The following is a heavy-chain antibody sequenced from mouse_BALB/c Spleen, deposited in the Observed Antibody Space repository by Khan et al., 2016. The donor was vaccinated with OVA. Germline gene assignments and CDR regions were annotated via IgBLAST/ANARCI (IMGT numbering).Heavy chain of an antibody. CDR3: ADHLTGSLAY. Sequence: EVELVESGGDLVKPGGSLKLSCTASGFTFSSYSMSWVRQTPDKRLEWVASISSGGDYTYFPDSVKGRFTISRDTAKNTLYLQMSDLKSEDTARDYCADHLTGSLAYWGQGTLVTVSA. D-gene: IGHD4-1*01. V-gene: IGHV5-6*01. CDR1: GFTFSSYS. CDR2: ISSGGDYT. J-gene: IGHJ3*01.